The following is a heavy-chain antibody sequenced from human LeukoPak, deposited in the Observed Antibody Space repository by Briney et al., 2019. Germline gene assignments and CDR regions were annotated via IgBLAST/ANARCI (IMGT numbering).Heavy chain of an antibody. V-gene: IGHV3-30-3*01. CDR2: ISYDGSNK. CDR3: ARDPAAAGVIVGFDP. J-gene: IGHJ5*02. D-gene: IGHD6-13*01. Sequence: GGSLRLSCAASGFTFSSYAMHWVRQAPGKGLEWVAVISYDGSNKYYADSVKGRFTISRDNSKNTLYLQMNSLRAEDTAVYYCARDPAAAGVIVGFDPWGQGTLVTVSS. CDR1: GFTFSSYA.